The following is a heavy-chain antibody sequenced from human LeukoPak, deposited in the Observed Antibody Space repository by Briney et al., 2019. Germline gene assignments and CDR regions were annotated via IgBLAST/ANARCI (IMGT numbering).Heavy chain of an antibody. D-gene: IGHD2-2*01. Sequence: SGTLSLTCAVSGGSINSNNWWSWVRQPPEKRLEWIGEIFHSGGTNYNPSLKSRVTISVDTSKNQFSLKLSSVTAADTAVYYCARAIGNHRRTPTYPVVVPARRPIYYYYMDVWGKGTTVTVSS. V-gene: IGHV4-4*02. CDR2: IFHSGGT. CDR3: ARAIGNHRRTPTYPVVVPARRPIYYYYMDV. J-gene: IGHJ6*03. CDR1: GGSINSNNW.